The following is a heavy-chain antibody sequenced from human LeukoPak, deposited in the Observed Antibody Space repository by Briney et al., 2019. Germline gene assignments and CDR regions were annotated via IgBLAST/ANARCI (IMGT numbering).Heavy chain of an antibody. CDR2: INPNTGGT. V-gene: IGHV1-2*02. Sequence: AAVTVSCKASGYSFTGYYIHWVRQAPGQGLEWMGWINPNTGGTNYAQKFQGRVTMTRDTSITTAYMELTWLGSDDTAVYYCARDRGRGYNYDSGDFDFWGQGTLVTVSS. CDR1: GYSFTGYY. CDR3: ARDRGRGYNYDSGDFDF. D-gene: IGHD3-22*01. J-gene: IGHJ4*02.